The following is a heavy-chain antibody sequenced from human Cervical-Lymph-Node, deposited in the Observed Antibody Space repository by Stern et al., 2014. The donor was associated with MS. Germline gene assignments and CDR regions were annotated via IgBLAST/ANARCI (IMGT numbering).Heavy chain of an antibody. V-gene: IGHV3-7*01. D-gene: IGHD2/OR15-2a*01. CDR1: GFSFGTSW. Sequence: EVQPVESGGGLVQPGGSLRLSCVASGFSFGTSWMSWVRQPPGRGLEWVANIRQDGYDKFYVDSVKGRFTISRDNARNSLYLQMNSLTVADTAVYYCARDRRAFLDYWGQGTHVAVSS. J-gene: IGHJ4*02. CDR2: IRQDGYDK. CDR3: ARDRRAFLDY.